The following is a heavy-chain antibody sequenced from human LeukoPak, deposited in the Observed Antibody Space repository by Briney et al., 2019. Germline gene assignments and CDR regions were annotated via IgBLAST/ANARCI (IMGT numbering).Heavy chain of an antibody. V-gene: IGHV2-5*01. CDR2: IYWNDDK. CDR3: ATHYSLSLFDY. CDR1: GFSLSTSGVG. D-gene: IGHD3-10*01. J-gene: IGHJ4*02. Sequence: SGPTLVKPTQALTLTCTFSGFSLSTSGVGVGWIRQPPGKALEWLALIYWNDDKRYSPSLKSRLTITKDTSKNQVVLTMTNMDPVDTATYYCATHYSLSLFDYWGQGTLVTVSS.